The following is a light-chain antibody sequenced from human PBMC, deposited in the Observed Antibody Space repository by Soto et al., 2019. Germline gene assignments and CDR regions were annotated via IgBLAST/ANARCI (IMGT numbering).Light chain of an antibody. V-gene: IGLV1-40*01. CDR1: SSNIGAGYD. Sequence: QSVLTQPRSVSGAPGQSVTISCTGCSSNIGAGYDVHWYQQLPGTAPKLLIYGNNNRPSGVPDRFSGYKSATSASLAITAMQAEDEAEYYCQSYDTSLSGSYVYGNGRKVTV. J-gene: IGLJ1*01. CDR2: GNN. CDR3: QSYDTSLSGSYV.